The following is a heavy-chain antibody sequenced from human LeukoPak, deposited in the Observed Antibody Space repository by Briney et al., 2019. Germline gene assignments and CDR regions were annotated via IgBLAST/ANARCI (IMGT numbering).Heavy chain of an antibody. CDR1: GFTFSSYA. Sequence: GGSLRLSCTASGFTFSSYAMSWVRQAPGKGLEWVSAISGSGGSTYYADSVKGRFTISRDNSKSTLYLQMNSLRAEDTAVYYCAKTYWQQLVRIDYWGQGTLVTVSS. V-gene: IGHV3-23*01. D-gene: IGHD6-13*01. CDR3: AKTYWQQLVRIDY. J-gene: IGHJ4*02. CDR2: ISGSGGST.